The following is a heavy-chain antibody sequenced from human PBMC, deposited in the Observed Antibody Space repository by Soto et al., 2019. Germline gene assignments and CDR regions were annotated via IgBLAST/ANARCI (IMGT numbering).Heavy chain of an antibody. J-gene: IGHJ4*02. V-gene: IGHV4-31*03. D-gene: IGHD2-15*01. CDR1: RASINYGGYF. CDR3: ARGGRVPTTRSLFEY. CDR2: IYYNGTI. Sequence: QVQLQESGPGLVKPSQTLSLTCTVSRASINYGGYFWNWIRQRPGKGLEWIRSIYYNGTIYYNPSLQGRVAISGDTSKKQFFLNLSSVTVADTAVYYCARGGRVPTTRSLFEYWGQGTLVTVSS.